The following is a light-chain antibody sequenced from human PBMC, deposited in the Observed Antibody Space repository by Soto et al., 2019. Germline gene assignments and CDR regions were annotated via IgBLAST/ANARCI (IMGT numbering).Light chain of an antibody. V-gene: IGLV2-11*01. Sequence: QSALTQPRSVSGSPGQSVTISCTGTSSDVGGYNYVSWYQQHPGKAPKLMIYDVNKRPSGVPDRFSGSKSGNTASLTISGLQAEDEADYYCCSYAGSSKVFGGGTKLTVL. CDR2: DVN. CDR1: SSDVGGYNY. CDR3: CSYAGSSKV. J-gene: IGLJ2*01.